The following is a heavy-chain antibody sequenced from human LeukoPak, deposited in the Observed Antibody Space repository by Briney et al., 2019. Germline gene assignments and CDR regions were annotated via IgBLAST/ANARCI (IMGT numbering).Heavy chain of an antibody. Sequence: LAGGPLRLSCAASGFTFSSYEMNWVRQAPGKGLEWVANIKQDGSEKYYVDSVKGRFTISRDNAKNSLYLQMNSLRAEDTAVYYCARARMQLGYRFDPWGQGTLVTVSS. CDR3: ARARMQLGYRFDP. J-gene: IGHJ5*02. D-gene: IGHD2-15*01. V-gene: IGHV3-7*01. CDR2: IKQDGSEK. CDR1: GFTFSSYE.